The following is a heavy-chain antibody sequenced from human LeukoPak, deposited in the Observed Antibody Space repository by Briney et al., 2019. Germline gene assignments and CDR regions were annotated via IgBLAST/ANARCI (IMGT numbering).Heavy chain of an antibody. CDR1: GFTFSSYG. CDR2: IRYDGSNK. Sequence: PGGSLRLSCAASGFTFSSYGMHWVRRAPGKGLEWVAFIRYDGSNKYYADSVKGRFTISRDNSKNTLYLQMNSLRAEDTAVYYCAKELTIVVVPAAEKALDYWGQGTLVTVSS. J-gene: IGHJ4*02. CDR3: AKELTIVVVPAAEKALDY. V-gene: IGHV3-30*02. D-gene: IGHD2-2*01.